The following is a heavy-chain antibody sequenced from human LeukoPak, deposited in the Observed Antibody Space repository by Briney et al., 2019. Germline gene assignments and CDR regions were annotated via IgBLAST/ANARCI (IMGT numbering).Heavy chain of an antibody. D-gene: IGHD3-22*01. V-gene: IGHV3-23*01. J-gene: IGHJ4*02. CDR2: ISGSGGST. Sequence: GGSLRLSFAASGFTFSSYAMSWVRQAPGKGLEWFSTISGSGGSTYYADSVKGRFTISRDNSKNTLYLHMNSLRAEDTAVYYCAKDPRPYYDSTGYYYDWGQGTLVTVSS. CDR3: AKDPRPYYDSTGYYYD. CDR1: GFTFSSYA.